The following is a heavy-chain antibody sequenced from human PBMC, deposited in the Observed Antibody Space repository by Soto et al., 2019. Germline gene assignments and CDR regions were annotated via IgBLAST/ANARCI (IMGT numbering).Heavy chain of an antibody. CDR2: IIPIFGTA. CDR1: GGTFSSYA. CDR3: ASHTHYDFWSGYYFDY. Sequence: QVQLVQSGAEVKKPGSSVKVSCKSSGGTFSSYAISWVRQAPGQGLEWMGGIIPIFGTANYAQKFQGRVTITADESTSTAYMELSSLRSEDTAVYYCASHTHYDFWSGYYFDYWGQGTLVTVSS. V-gene: IGHV1-69*01. D-gene: IGHD3-3*01. J-gene: IGHJ4*02.